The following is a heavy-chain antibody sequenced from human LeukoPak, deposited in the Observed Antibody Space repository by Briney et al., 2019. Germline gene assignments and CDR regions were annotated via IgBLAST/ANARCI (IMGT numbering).Heavy chain of an antibody. V-gene: IGHV3-74*01. CDR2: ISSDGSRV. CDR1: GFTFSDYW. Sequence: GGSLRLSCAASGFTFSDYWMHWVRQAPGKGLVWVSRISSDGSRVTYADSVKGRFTISRDNAKNSLYLHMNSLRVEDTALYYCARDRVVVATTTPPYWYSDLWGRGTLVTVSS. J-gene: IGHJ2*01. CDR3: ARDRVVVATTTPPYWYSDL. D-gene: IGHD2-15*01.